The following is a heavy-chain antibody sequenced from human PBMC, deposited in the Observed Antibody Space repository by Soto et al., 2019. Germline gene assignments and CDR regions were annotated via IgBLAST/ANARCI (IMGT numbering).Heavy chain of an antibody. CDR2: ISAYNGNT. D-gene: IGHD3-3*01. J-gene: IGHJ4*02. CDR1: GYTFTNHG. Sequence: QVQLVQSGVEVKKPGASVKVSCKASGYTFTNHGITWVRQAPGQGLEWLGWISAYNGNTNYAQKFQGRVTMTIDTSTSTAYMDLMSLRSDDTAVYYCARGGRFAVADTDYWGQGTLLTVSS. CDR3: ARGGRFAVADTDY. V-gene: IGHV1-18*01.